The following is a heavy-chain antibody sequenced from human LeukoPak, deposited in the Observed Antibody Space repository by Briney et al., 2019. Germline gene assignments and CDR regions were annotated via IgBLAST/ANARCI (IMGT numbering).Heavy chain of an antibody. Sequence: LRLLCTASELAFSIYAMSWLRQPPVKGLESVSTINFISGITLFTASVSSRFTISRHDSKHTLYLLLHTMRADDTASYYCAKPIWGGLAVTVDWFHPWGQGTLVVVSS. D-gene: IGHD6-19*01. CDR1: ELAFSIYA. V-gene: IGHV3-23*01. J-gene: IGHJ5*01. CDR3: AKPIWGGLAVTVDWFHP. CDR2: INFISGIT.